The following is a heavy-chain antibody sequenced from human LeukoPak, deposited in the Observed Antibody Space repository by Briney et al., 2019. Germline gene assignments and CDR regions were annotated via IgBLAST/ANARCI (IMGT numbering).Heavy chain of an antibody. Sequence: SETLSLTCTVSGGSISSGDYYWSWIRQTPGKGLEWIGYIYYSGSTYYNPSLKSRVTISVDTSKNQFSLKLSSVTAADTAVYYCVQWELLYAFDIWGQGRMVTVSS. CDR3: VQWELLYAFDI. D-gene: IGHD1-26*01. CDR1: GGSISSGDYY. V-gene: IGHV4-30-4*08. CDR2: IYYSGST. J-gene: IGHJ3*02.